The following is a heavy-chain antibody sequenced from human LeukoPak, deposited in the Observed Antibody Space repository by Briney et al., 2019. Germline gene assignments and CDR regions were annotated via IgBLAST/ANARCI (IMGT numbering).Heavy chain of an antibody. CDR2: INPNSGGT. CDR1: GYTFTGYY. V-gene: IGHV1-2*02. CDR3: ARVGELLRTGAFDI. J-gene: IGHJ3*02. D-gene: IGHD1-26*01. Sequence: GASVKVSCKASGYTFTGYYMHWVRQAPGQGLEWMGWINPNSGGTNYAQKFQGRVTMTRDTSISTAYMELSRLRSDDTAVYYCARVGELLRTGAFDIWGQGTVVTVSS.